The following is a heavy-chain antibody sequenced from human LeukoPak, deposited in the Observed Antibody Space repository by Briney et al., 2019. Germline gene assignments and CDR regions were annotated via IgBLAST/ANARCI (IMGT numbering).Heavy chain of an antibody. CDR1: GYTFTGYA. V-gene: IGHV1-18*01. CDR2: ISAYNGNT. J-gene: IGHJ1*01. Sequence: GASVKVSCKASGYTFTGYAISWVRQAPGQGLEWMGWISAYNGNTNYAQKFQGRITMTEDTTTDTAYMELSSLRSEDTAVYYCATHSSGYYYVNPLWQHWGQGTLVNVSS. CDR3: ATHSSGYYYVNPLWQH. D-gene: IGHD3-22*01.